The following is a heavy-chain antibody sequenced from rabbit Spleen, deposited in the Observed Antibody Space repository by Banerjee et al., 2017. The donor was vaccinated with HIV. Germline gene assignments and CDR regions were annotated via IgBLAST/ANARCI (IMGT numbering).Heavy chain of an antibody. J-gene: IGHJ4*01. CDR2: INMVTGKS. D-gene: IGHD1-1*01. CDR3: ARGGTVTTGYYGFSL. CDR1: GLDFSVDYW. V-gene: IGHV1S45*01. Sequence: QEQLEESGGDLVKPGGTLTLTCKASGLDFSVDYWICWVRQAPGKGLEWITCINMVTGKSVYASWAKGRFIMSRTSSTKVTLQMTSLTAADTATYFCARGGTVTTGYYGFSLWGQGTLVTVS.